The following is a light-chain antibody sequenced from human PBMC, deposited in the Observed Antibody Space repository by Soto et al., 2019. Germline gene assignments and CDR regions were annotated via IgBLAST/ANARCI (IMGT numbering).Light chain of an antibody. CDR3: RSNAASRTLGYVV. Sequence: QSALTQPASVSGSPGQSSTISCTGTSSDVGSYNLVSWYQQHPDKAPKLMIYEGSKRPSGVSSRFSGSKSGNKASLTISVLQAEDESDYYGRSNAASRTLGYVVFGGGTKLTVL. CDR2: EGS. CDR1: SSDVGSYNL. J-gene: IGLJ2*01. V-gene: IGLV2-23*01.